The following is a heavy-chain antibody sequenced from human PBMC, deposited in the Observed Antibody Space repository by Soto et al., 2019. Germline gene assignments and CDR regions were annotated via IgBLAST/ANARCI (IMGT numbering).Heavy chain of an antibody. CDR2: MNPINGAT. CDR3: GRGPSPRAPAGGTPYYYAMDV. V-gene: IGHV1-8*02. Sequence: ASVRVSCKASGYDFTAYDINWVRQASGQGLEWMGWMNPINGATGTARRFQGRVSMTRNTDTGTAYLELTSLRSDDTAVYFCGRGPSPRAPAGGTPYYYAMDVWGQGTTVTVSS. J-gene: IGHJ6*02. D-gene: IGHD2-2*01. CDR1: GYDFTAYD.